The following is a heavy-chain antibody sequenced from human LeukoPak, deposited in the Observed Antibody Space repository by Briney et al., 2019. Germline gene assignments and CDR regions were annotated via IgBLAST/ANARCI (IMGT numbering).Heavy chain of an antibody. CDR2: ITNSGNSK. V-gene: IGHV3-48*01. CDR1: EFTFSSYS. D-gene: IGHD3-22*01. CDR3: ARTRSSGYSTFDY. Sequence: GGSLRLSCAASEFTFSSYSMNWVRQAPGKGLEWVSYITNSGNSKSYADSVKGRFTISRDNTKNSLYLQMNGLRAEDTAVYYRARTRSSGYSTFDYWGQGILVTVSS. J-gene: IGHJ4*02.